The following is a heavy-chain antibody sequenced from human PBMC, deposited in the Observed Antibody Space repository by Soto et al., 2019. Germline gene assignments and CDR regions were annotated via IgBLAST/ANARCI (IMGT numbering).Heavy chain of an antibody. J-gene: IGHJ4*02. V-gene: IGHV4-39*01. CDR2: IFYTGTT. CDR1: GGSVSYNSYY. Sequence: PSDTLSLTCSVSGGSVSYNSYYCGWIRQPPGKGLWLVGGIFYTGTTYYNPALKDRLSISVDPSENSFSLNLPSVTPAHTSGYVCTRLVVVAPTANVWGQGGLVTAPS. D-gene: IGHD2-21*01. CDR3: TRLVVVAPTANV.